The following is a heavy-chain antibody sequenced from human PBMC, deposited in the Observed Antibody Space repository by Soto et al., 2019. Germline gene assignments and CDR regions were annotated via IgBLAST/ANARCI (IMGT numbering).Heavy chain of an antibody. CDR2: ISSSGSSI. Sequence: QVQLVESGGGLVKPGGSLRLSCAASGLTFSDCYMNWIRQAPGKGLEWVSYISSSGSSINYAGSVKGRFTISRDNAKNSLYLHRNSLRAEDTAMYYCARVRFGEWGYAMDVWGQGTTVTVSS. J-gene: IGHJ6*02. CDR3: ARVRFGEWGYAMDV. CDR1: GLTFSDCY. V-gene: IGHV3-11*01. D-gene: IGHD3-10*01.